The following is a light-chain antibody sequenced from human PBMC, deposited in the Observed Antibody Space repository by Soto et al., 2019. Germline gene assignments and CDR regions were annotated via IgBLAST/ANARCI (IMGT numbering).Light chain of an antibody. CDR2: GNS. CDR1: SSNIGAGYD. J-gene: IGLJ1*01. CDR3: QSYDSSLHV. Sequence: QTVVTQPPSVSGAPGQRVTISCTGSSSNIGAGYDVHWYQQLPGTAPKLLIYGNSNRPSGVPDRFSGSKSGTSASLAITGLQAEDEADYYCQSYDSSLHVFGTGTKVTVL. V-gene: IGLV1-40*01.